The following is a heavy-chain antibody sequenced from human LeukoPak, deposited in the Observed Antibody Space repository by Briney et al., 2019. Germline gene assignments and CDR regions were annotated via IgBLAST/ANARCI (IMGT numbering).Heavy chain of an antibody. CDR1: GGSISSYY. CDR2: IYYSGST. D-gene: IGHD5-18*01. V-gene: IGHV4-59*01. J-gene: IGHJ3*02. Sequence: ASGTLSLTCTVSGGSISSYYWSWIRQPPGKGLEWIGYIYYSGSTNYNPSLKSRVTISVDTSKNQFSLKLSSVTAADTAVYYCARGGYSYNDAFDIWGQGTMVTVSS. CDR3: ARGGYSYNDAFDI.